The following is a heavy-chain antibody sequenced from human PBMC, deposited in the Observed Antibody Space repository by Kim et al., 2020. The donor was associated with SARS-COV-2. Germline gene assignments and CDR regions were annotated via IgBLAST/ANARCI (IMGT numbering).Heavy chain of an antibody. D-gene: IGHD6-25*01. Sequence: SETLSLTCTVSGDSISYYYCSWIRQVPGKGLEWIGYIYYGGATDYNPSLKSRVTISFDTSKNEFSLELTSVTAADTAIDYCSRSEGRGIWRQFDYWGRGT. CDR3: SRSEGRGIWRQFDY. J-gene: IGHJ4*02. CDR2: IYYGGAT. V-gene: IGHV4-59*01. CDR1: GDSISYYY.